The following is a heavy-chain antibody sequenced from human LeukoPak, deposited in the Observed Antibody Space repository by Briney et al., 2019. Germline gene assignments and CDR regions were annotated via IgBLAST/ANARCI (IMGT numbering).Heavy chain of an antibody. V-gene: IGHV1-18*01. D-gene: IGHD2-21*02. Sequence: ASVKVSCKASGYTFTSYGISWVRQAPGQGLEWMGWISAYNGNTNYAQKLQGRVTMTTDTSTSTAYMELRSLRFDDTAVYYCARDSPKSCGGDCYGGFDYWGQGTLVTVSS. CDR2: ISAYNGNT. CDR3: ARDSPKSCGGDCYGGFDY. J-gene: IGHJ4*02. CDR1: GYTFTSYG.